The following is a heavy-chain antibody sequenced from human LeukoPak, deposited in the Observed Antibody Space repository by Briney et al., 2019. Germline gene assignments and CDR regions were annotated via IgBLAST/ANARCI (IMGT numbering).Heavy chain of an antibody. V-gene: IGHV3-7*01. D-gene: IGHD3-10*01. CDR3: ARDGSGRWDDAFDI. J-gene: IGHJ3*02. CDR2: IKQDGSEK. CDR1: GFTFSSYW. Sequence: GGSLRLSCAASGFTFSSYWMSWVRQAPGKGLEGVANIKQDGSEKYYVDSVKGRFTISRDNAKNSLYLQMNSLRAEDTAVYYCARDGSGRWDDAFDIWGQGTMVTVSS.